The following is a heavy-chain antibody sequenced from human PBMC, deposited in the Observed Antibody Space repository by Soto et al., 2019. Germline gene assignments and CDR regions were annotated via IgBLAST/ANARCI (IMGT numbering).Heavy chain of an antibody. V-gene: IGHV3-21*01. D-gene: IGHD1-26*01. CDR1: GFTFSSYS. Sequence: EVQLVESGGGLVKPGGSLRLSCAASGFTFSSYSLNWVRQAPGKGLEWVSSISSTSVYIFYADSVKGRFTISRDNAKNSLYLQMNSLRAEDTAVYYCARDREGVGAGLFWGQGTMVTVSS. CDR2: ISSTSVYI. J-gene: IGHJ3*01. CDR3: ARDREGVGAGLF.